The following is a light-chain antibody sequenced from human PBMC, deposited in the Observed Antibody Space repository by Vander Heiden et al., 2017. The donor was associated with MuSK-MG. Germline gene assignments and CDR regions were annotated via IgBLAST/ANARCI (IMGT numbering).Light chain of an antibody. Sequence: SYVLTQPPSVSVAPGKTARITCGGNNIGSKSVHGSQQKPGQAPVLVIYYDSDRPSGIPERFSGSNSGNTATLTISRVEAGDEADYYCQVWDSSSDHVVFGGGTKLTVL. CDR1: NIGSKS. V-gene: IGLV3-21*04. CDR2: YDS. J-gene: IGLJ2*01. CDR3: QVWDSSSDHVV.